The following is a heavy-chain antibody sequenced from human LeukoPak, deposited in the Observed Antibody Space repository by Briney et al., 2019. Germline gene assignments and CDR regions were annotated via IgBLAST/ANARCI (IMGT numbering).Heavy chain of an antibody. CDR2: IYSGGST. D-gene: IGHD5-24*01. CDR3: ARLMATSEEY. Sequence: GGSLRLSCAASGFTVSSKYMSWVRQAPGKGLEWVSVIYSGGSTYYADSVKGRFTISRDNSKNTLYLQMNSLRAEDTAVYYCARLMATSEEYWGQGTLVTVSS. CDR1: GFTVSSKY. V-gene: IGHV3-53*01. J-gene: IGHJ4*02.